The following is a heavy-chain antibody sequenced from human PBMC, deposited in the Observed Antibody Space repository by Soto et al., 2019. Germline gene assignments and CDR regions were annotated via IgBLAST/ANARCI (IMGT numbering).Heavy chain of an antibody. J-gene: IGHJ4*02. Sequence: SVKVSCKASGCTFSSYATSWVRQAPGQGLEWMGGIIPIFGTANYAQKFQGRVTITADKSTSTAYMELSSLRSEDTAVYYCARLLWFGEGDFDYWGQGTLVTVSS. V-gene: IGHV1-69*06. D-gene: IGHD3-10*01. CDR3: ARLLWFGEGDFDY. CDR1: GCTFSSYA. CDR2: IIPIFGTA.